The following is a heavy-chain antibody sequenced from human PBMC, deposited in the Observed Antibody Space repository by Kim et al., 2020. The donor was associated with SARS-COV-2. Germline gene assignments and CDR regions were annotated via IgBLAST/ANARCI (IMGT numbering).Heavy chain of an antibody. CDR1: GFTVSSNY. V-gene: IGHV3-53*01. CDR3: ARDRSWGSGSWHDY. CDR2: IYSGGST. Sequence: GGSLRLSCAASGFTVSSNYMSWVRQAPGKGLECVSVIYSGGSTYYADSVKGRFTISRDNSKNTLYLQMNSLRAEDTAVYYCARDRSWGSGSWHDYWGQGTLVTISS. J-gene: IGHJ4*02. D-gene: IGHD3-10*01.